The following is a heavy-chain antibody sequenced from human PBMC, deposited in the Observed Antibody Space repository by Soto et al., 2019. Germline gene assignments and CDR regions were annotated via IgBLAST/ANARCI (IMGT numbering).Heavy chain of an antibody. CDR3: VQSRCGGDCLEIYSSHAYNGLDV. CDR1: GLSLRTTGVG. Sequence: SGPTLVNPTQNLTLTCTVSGLSLRTTGVGVGWVRQPPGKALEWLALLYWDDDQRYSPSLKSRLTIAKDISEKQVVLTMTNMDTVDTATYYCVQSRCGGDCLEIYSSHAYNGLDVWGQGT. CDR2: LYWDDDQ. D-gene: IGHD2-21*02. J-gene: IGHJ6*02. V-gene: IGHV2-5*02.